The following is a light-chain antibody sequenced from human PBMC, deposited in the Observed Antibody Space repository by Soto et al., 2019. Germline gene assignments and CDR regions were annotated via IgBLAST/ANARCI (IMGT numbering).Light chain of an antibody. CDR1: QVISTS. J-gene: IGKJ5*01. CDR3: QQLFDSPIT. Sequence: DIQLTQSPSFLSPSIGESVTITCRASQVISTSLAWYQVKPGKAPKLLIYAASTLESGVQSRFSATVSGTEFSLTITSLQTEDFATYYCQQLFDSPITFGQGTRLEIK. CDR2: AAS. V-gene: IGKV1-9*01.